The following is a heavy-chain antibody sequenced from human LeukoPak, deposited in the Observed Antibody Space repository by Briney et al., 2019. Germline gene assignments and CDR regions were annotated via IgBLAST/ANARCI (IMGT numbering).Heavy chain of an antibody. D-gene: IGHD3-22*01. CDR1: GGSISSYY. CDR2: IYYSGST. J-gene: IGHJ4*02. Sequence: PSETLSLTCTVSGGSISSYYWSWIRQPPGKGLEWIGYIYYSGSTNYNPSLKSRVTISVDTSKNQFSLKLSSVTAADTAVYYCARSRWLFNNYFDYWGQGTLVTVSS. CDR3: ARSRWLFNNYFDY. V-gene: IGHV4-59*01.